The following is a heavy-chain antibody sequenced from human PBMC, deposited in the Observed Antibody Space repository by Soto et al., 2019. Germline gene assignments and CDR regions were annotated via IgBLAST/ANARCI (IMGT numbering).Heavy chain of an antibody. D-gene: IGHD2-21*02. CDR1: GGTFSSYA. V-gene: IGHV1-69*01. J-gene: IGHJ5*02. CDR3: ARGDKLGDCLFCWFDT. CDR2: IIPIFGTA. Sequence: QVQLVQSGAEVKKPGSSVKVSCKASGGTFSSYAISWVRQAPGQGLEWMGGIIPIFGTANYAQKFQGRVTITADESTSTAYMELSSLRPEDTAVYYCARGDKLGDCLFCWFDTWGQGTLVTVSS.